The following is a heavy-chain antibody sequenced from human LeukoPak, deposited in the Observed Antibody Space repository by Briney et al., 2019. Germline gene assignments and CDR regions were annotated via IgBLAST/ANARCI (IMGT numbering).Heavy chain of an antibody. V-gene: IGHV1-18*01. CDR1: GYTFTSYG. CDR3: ARGRYYYDSSGYPDY. J-gene: IGHJ4*02. Sequence: GASVKVSCKASGYTFTSYGISWVRQAPGQGLEWMGWISAYNGNTNYAQKLQGRVTMTRNTSISTAYMELSSLRSEDTAVYYCARGRYYYDSSGYPDYWGQGTLVTVSS. D-gene: IGHD3-22*01. CDR2: ISAYNGNT.